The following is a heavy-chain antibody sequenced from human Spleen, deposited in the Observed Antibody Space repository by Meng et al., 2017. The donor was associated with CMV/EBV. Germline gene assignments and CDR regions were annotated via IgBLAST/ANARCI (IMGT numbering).Heavy chain of an antibody. CDR2: IKQDGSEK. CDR3: ARGVDTSGYYLGY. D-gene: IGHD3-22*01. CDR1: GFTFSSYW. Sequence: GESLKISCAASGFTFSSYWMSWVRQAPGKGLEWVANIKQDGSEKYYVDAVKGRFTISRDNAKNSLYLQMNSLRAEDTAVYYCARGVDTSGYYLGYWGQGTLVTVSS. J-gene: IGHJ4*02. V-gene: IGHV3-7*01.